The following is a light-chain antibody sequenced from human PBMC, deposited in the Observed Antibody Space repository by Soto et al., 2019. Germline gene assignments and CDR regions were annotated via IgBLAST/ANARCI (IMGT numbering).Light chain of an antibody. CDR1: QSVGNSH. Sequence: ETVLTQSPGTLYFSPGERATLSCRASQSVGNSHVAWYQQRRGLPPRLLIYGASNRATGIPDRFSGSGSGANFTLTFSRLEPEDFAVYFCPQYGNSPRETFGRGTRLEI. V-gene: IGKV3-20*01. CDR2: GAS. CDR3: PQYGNSPRET. J-gene: IGKJ5*01.